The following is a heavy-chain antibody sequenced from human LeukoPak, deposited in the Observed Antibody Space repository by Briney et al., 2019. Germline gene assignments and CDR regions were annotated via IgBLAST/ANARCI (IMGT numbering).Heavy chain of an antibody. Sequence: GGSLRLSCATSGFTFNNYAMNWVRQAPGKGLEWVSVISGSGGSTYYADSVKGRFTISRDNSKNTLYLQMNSLRAEDTAVYYCARGGYFEDYWGQGTLVTVSS. J-gene: IGHJ4*02. CDR1: GFTFNNYA. CDR2: ISGSGGST. D-gene: IGHD2/OR15-2a*01. CDR3: ARGGYFEDY. V-gene: IGHV3-23*01.